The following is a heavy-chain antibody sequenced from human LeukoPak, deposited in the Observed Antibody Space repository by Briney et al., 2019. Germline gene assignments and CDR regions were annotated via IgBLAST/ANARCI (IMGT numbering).Heavy chain of an antibody. V-gene: IGHV1-2*02. CDR3: ARGGIVVWDNWFDP. CDR2: INPNSGGT. Sequence: GASVKVSCKASGYTFTGYYIHWVRQAPGQGLECMGWINPNSGGTNYAQKFQGRVTMTRDTSISTAYMELSRLRSDDTAVYCCARGGIVVWDNWFDPWGQGTLVTVSS. J-gene: IGHJ5*02. CDR1: GYTFTGYY. D-gene: IGHD2-2*01.